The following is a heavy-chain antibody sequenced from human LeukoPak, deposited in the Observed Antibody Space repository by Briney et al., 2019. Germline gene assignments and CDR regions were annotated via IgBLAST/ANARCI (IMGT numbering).Heavy chain of an antibody. CDR1: AGSFSGYY. D-gene: IGHD2-2*01. CDR3: ARGPIPAAAVDY. J-gene: IGHJ4*02. Sequence: SETLSLTCAGYAGSFSGYYWSWIRQPPGKGLEWIGEINHSGGTNYNPSLKSRVTISVDTSKNQFSLKLSSVTAADTAVYYCARGPIPAAAVDYWGQGTLVTVSS. V-gene: IGHV4-34*01. CDR2: INHSGGT.